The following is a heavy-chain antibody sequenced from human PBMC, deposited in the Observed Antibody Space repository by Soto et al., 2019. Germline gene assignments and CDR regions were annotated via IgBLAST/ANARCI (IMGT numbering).Heavy chain of an antibody. Sequence: QVQLVQSGAEVKKPGASVKVSCKASGYTFTSYGISWVRQAPGQGLEWMGWISAYNGNTNYAQKLQGRVTMTTDTSTSTGYMELRSLRSDDTAVYYCAREGGGDYYDSSGRFDYWGQGTLVTVSS. V-gene: IGHV1-18*01. CDR3: AREGGGDYYDSSGRFDY. CDR1: GYTFTSYG. D-gene: IGHD3-22*01. J-gene: IGHJ4*02. CDR2: ISAYNGNT.